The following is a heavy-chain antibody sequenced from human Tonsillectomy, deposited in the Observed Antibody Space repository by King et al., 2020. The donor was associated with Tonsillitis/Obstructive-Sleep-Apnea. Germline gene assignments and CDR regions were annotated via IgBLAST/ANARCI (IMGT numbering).Heavy chain of an antibody. V-gene: IGHV3-74*01. CDR3: ARVAPGYYDFWSGYYEGWFDP. D-gene: IGHD3-3*01. CDR1: GFTFSSFW. CDR2: INSDGSST. J-gene: IGHJ5*02. Sequence: VQLVESGGGLVQPGGSLRLSCAAAGFTFSSFWMHWVRQAPGTGLVWVSRINSDGSSTNSADSVKGRFTISRDNAKNTLYLQMNILRAEDTAVYYCARVAPGYYDFWSGYYEGWFDPWGQGTLVTVSS.